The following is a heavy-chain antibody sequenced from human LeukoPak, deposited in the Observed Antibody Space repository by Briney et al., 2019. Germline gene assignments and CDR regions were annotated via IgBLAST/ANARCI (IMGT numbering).Heavy chain of an antibody. CDR3: ARDPRSSSDYYYYGMDV. D-gene: IGHD6-6*01. CDR2: IIPIFGTA. J-gene: IGHJ6*02. CDR1: GGTFSTYV. V-gene: IGHV1-69*13. Sequence: SVNVSCKASGGTFSTYVISWVRQAPGQGLEWMGGIIPIFGTANYAQKFQGRVTITADESTSTAYMELSSLRTEDTAVYYCARDPRSSSDYYYYGMDVWGQGTTVTVSS.